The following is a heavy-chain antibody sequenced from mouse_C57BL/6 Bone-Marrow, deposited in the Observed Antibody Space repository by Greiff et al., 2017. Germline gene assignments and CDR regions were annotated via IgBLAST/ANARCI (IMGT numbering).Heavy chain of an antibody. V-gene: IGHV5-6*01. CDR1: GFTFSSYG. CDR2: ISSGGSYT. CDR3: ARPYRGIAY. D-gene: IGHD2-14*01. Sequence: EVQLVESGGDLVKPGGSLKLSCAASGFTFSSYGMSWVRQTPDKRLEWVATISSGGSYTYYPDSVKGRFTISRDNAKNTLYLQMSSLKSEDTAMYYCARPYRGIAYWGQGTLVTVSA. J-gene: IGHJ3*01.